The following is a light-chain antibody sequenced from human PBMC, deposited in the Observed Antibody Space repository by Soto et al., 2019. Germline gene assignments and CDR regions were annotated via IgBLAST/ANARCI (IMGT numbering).Light chain of an antibody. V-gene: IGLV1-40*01. CDR2: GR. Sequence: QSVMTQPPSVSAAPGQRVTISGSGSSSNIGGNSVSWYQQLPGTAPKLLLYGRNRPSGVPDRFSGSKSDSSGSLAITGLQGEDEAYYYCQSYDTRLGVWVVGGGTKLTVL. J-gene: IGLJ3*02. CDR1: SSNIGGNS. CDR3: QSYDTRLGVWV.